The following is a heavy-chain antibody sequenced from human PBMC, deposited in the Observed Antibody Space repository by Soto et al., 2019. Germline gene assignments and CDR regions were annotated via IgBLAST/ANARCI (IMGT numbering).Heavy chain of an antibody. CDR1: GGTFSTSA. J-gene: IGHJ4*02. D-gene: IGHD2-8*02. CDR3: TRGLGYNTGWHYFDY. V-gene: IGHV1-69*13. Sequence: SVKVSCKASGGTFSTSAISWVRQAPGQGLEWMGGIVPIFGPEKYAPKFQGRVTISADHSTNTFYMELGSLRYEDTAVYTCTRGLGYNTGWHYFDYWGQGTLVTVSS. CDR2: IVPIFGPE.